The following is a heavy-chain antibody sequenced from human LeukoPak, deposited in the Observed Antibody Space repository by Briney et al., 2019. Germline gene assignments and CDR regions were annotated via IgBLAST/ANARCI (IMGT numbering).Heavy chain of an antibody. CDR3: ARDVDYYGSGSYYNSNFDY. D-gene: IGHD3-10*01. CDR2: IKQDGSEK. Sequence: GGSLILSCAASGFTFSSYWMSWVRQAPGKGLEWVANIKQDGSEKYYVDSVKGRFTIFRDNAKNSLYLQMNSLRAEDTAVYYCARDVDYYGSGSYYNSNFDYWGQGTLVTVSS. V-gene: IGHV3-7*03. CDR1: GFTFSSYW. J-gene: IGHJ4*02.